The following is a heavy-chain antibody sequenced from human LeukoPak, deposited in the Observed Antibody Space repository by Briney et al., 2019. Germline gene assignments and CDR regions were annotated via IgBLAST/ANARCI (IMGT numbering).Heavy chain of an antibody. D-gene: IGHD5-18*01. J-gene: IGHJ4*02. CDR2: INHSGRT. Sequence: PSETLSLTCAVYGGSFSGYYWSWIRQPPGKGLEWIGEINHSGRTNYNPSLKSRVTISVDTSKNQFSLTLGSVSATDTAVYYCVSPRGFSYGYFDYWGQGTLVTVSS. CDR3: VSPRGFSYGYFDY. V-gene: IGHV4-34*01. CDR1: GGSFSGYY.